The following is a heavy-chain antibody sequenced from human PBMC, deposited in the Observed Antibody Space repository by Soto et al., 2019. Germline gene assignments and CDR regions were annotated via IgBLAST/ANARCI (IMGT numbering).Heavy chain of an antibody. J-gene: IGHJ4*02. CDR2: INHSGST. D-gene: IGHD3-9*01. CDR1: GGSFSGYY. V-gene: IGHV4-34*01. Sequence: SETLSLTCAVYGGSFSGYYWSWIRQPPGKGLEWIGEINHSGSTNYNPSLKSRVTISVDTSKNQFSLKLSSVTAADTAVYYCARARFDILTGYYTARFDYWGQGTLVTVSS. CDR3: ARARFDILTGYYTARFDY.